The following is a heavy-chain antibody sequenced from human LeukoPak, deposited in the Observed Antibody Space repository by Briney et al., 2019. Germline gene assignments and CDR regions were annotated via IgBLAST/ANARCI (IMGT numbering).Heavy chain of an antibody. CDR3: ARDCGGDCYLDY. Sequence: PSQXLSLTCTVSGGSISSGDYYWSWIRQPPGKGLEWIGYIYYSGSTYYNPSLKSRVTISVDTSKNQFSLKLSPVTAADTAVYYCARDCGGDCYLDYWGQGTLVTVSS. CDR1: GGSISSGDYY. CDR2: IYYSGST. V-gene: IGHV4-30-4*08. D-gene: IGHD2-21*01. J-gene: IGHJ4*02.